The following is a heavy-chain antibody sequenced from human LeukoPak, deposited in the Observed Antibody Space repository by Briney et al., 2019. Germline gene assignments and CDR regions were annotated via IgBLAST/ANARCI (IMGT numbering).Heavy chain of an antibody. V-gene: IGHV3-48*01. J-gene: IGHJ4*02. Sequence: GRSLRLSCAASGFTFSSHSMNWVRQAPGKGLEWVSYISSSSSTIYYADSVKGRFTISRDNAKNSLYLQMNSLRAEDTAVYYCARAPWELLFLGLGDFDYWGQGTLVTVSS. CDR3: ARAPWELLFLGLGDFDY. CDR2: ISSSSSTI. D-gene: IGHD1-26*01. CDR1: GFTFSSHS.